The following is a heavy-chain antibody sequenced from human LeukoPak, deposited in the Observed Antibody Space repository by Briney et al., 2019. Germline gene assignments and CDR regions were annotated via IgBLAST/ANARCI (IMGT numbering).Heavy chain of an antibody. CDR2: INHSGST. Sequence: PSETLSLTCAVYGGSFSGYYWSWIRQPPGKVLEWIGEINHSGSTNYNPSLKSRVTISVDTSKNQFSLKLGSVTAADTAVYYCARFARWNYGFDYWGQGTLVTVSS. CDR3: ARFARWNYGFDY. V-gene: IGHV4-34*01. CDR1: GGSFSGYY. J-gene: IGHJ4*02. D-gene: IGHD1-7*01.